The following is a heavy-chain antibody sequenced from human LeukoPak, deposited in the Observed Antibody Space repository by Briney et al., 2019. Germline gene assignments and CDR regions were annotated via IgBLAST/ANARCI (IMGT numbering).Heavy chain of an antibody. D-gene: IGHD4/OR15-4a*01. CDR3: ANEEVPNDY. CDR2: TSISGDIT. J-gene: IGHJ4*02. Sequence: GGSLRLSCAVSGFTFSSHAMTWVRQAPGKGLEWVSGTSISGDITYYADSVQGRFIIFRDNSKSTVYLQMNSLRVEDTAVYYCANEEVPNDYWGQGTLVTVSS. CDR1: GFTFSSHA. V-gene: IGHV3-23*01.